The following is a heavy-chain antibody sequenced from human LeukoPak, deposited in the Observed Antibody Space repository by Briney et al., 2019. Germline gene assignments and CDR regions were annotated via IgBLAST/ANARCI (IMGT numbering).Heavy chain of an antibody. J-gene: IGHJ4*02. V-gene: IGHV3-30*02. Sequence: PGGSLRLSCAASGFTFSSYGMHWVRQAPGKGLEWVAFIRYDGSNKYYADSVKGRFTISRDNSKNTLYLQMNSLRAEDTAVYYCAKGPTYYYDSSGYYPDYYFDYWGQGTLVTVSS. CDR2: IRYDGSNK. CDR3: AKGPTYYYDSSGYYPDYYFDY. CDR1: GFTFSSYG. D-gene: IGHD3-22*01.